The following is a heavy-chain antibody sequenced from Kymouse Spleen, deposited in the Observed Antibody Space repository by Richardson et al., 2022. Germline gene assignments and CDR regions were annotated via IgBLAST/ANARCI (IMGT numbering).Heavy chain of an antibody. D-gene: IGHD4-11,IGHD4-11*01. CDR2: INHSGST. J-gene: IGHJ4*02. V-gene: IGHV4-34*01. CDR3: ARLTVTYFDY. CDR1: GGSFSGYY. Sequence: QVQLQQWGAGLLKPSETLSLTCAVYGGSFSGYYWSWIRQPPGKGLEWIGEINHSGSTNYNPSLKSRVTISVDTSKNQFSLKLSSVTAADTAVYYCARLTVTYFDYWGQGTLVTVSS.